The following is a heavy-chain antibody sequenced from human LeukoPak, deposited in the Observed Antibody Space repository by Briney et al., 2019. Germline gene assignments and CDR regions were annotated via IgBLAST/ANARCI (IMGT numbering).Heavy chain of an antibody. Sequence: GGSLRLSYAASGFSFSSYAMSWVRQAPGKGLEWVSAISESGGNTYYADSVKGRFTISRDNSKNTLDLQMNSLRAEDTAVYYCARAADSGSSYYYYYYMDVWGKGTTVTISS. V-gene: IGHV3-23*01. CDR3: ARAADSGSSYYYYYYMDV. CDR1: GFSFSSYA. D-gene: IGHD1-26*01. CDR2: ISESGGNT. J-gene: IGHJ6*03.